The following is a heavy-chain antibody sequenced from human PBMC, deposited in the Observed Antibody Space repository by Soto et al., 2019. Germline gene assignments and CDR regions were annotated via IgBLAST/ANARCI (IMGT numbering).Heavy chain of an antibody. J-gene: IGHJ1*01. CDR2: IYHSGST. Sequence: PSETLSLTCAVSGGSISSSNWWSWVRQPPGKGLEWIGEIYHSGSTNYNPSLKSRVTISVDKSKNRFSLKLSSVTAADTAVYYCARTMVRSQYFQHWGQGTLVTVSS. D-gene: IGHD3-10*01. V-gene: IGHV4-4*02. CDR1: GGSISSSNW. CDR3: ARTMVRSQYFQH.